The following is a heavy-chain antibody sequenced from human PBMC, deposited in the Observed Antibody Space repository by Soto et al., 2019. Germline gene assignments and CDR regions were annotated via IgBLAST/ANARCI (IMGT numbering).Heavy chain of an antibody. Sequence: EVQLVESGGGLVQPGGSLRLSCAASGFTFSSYAMHWVRQAPGKGLEYVSVISGNGDSTYYANSVKGRFTISRDNSKNTLYLQMGSLRAEDMAVYYCARRGYGLYFDYWGQGTLVTASS. CDR2: ISGNGDST. D-gene: IGHD3-10*01. J-gene: IGHJ4*02. V-gene: IGHV3-64*01. CDR1: GFTFSSYA. CDR3: ARRGYGLYFDY.